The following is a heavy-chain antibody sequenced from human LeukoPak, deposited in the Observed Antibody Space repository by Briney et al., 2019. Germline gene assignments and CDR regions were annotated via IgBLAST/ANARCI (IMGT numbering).Heavy chain of an antibody. D-gene: IGHD1-1*01. CDR3: ARPLRPQRGTTGTMDAFDI. Sequence: ASVKVSCKASGYTFTSYGISWVRQAPGQGLEWMGWISAYNGNTNYAQKLQGRVTMTTDTSTSTAYMELRSLRSDDTAVYYCARPLRPQRGTTGTMDAFDIWGQGTMVTVSS. J-gene: IGHJ3*02. CDR2: ISAYNGNT. V-gene: IGHV1-18*01. CDR1: GYTFTSYG.